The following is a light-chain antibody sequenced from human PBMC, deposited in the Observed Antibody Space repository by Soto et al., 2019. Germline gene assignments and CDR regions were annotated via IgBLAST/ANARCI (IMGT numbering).Light chain of an antibody. CDR2: WAS. CDR1: RNILYSSNNKNY. Sequence: DIVMTQSPDSLAVSLGERATINCRSSRNILYSSNNKNYLAWFQQKSGQPPKLLFYWASARESGVPDRFSASGSGTNFTLTISRLQAEDVAVYYCQQYYSTWWTFGQGTKVEIK. CDR3: QQYYSTWWT. V-gene: IGKV4-1*01. J-gene: IGKJ1*01.